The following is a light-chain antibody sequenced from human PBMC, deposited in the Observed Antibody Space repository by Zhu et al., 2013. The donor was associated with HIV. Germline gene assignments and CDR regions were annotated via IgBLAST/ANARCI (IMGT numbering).Light chain of an antibody. Sequence: DIVLTQSPGTLSLSPGEGATLSCRASQSISGSYLAWYQQKPGQAPRLLIYGASSRATGTPDRFSGSGSGIEFTLTISNMEPEDFAVYYCQQYATSSLTFGGGTKVEI. V-gene: IGKV3-20*01. CDR2: GAS. J-gene: IGKJ4*01. CDR1: QSISGSY. CDR3: QQYATSSLT.